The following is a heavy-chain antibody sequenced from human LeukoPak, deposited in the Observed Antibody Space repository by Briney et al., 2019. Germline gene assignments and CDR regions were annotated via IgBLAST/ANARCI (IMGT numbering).Heavy chain of an antibody. V-gene: IGHV3-11*04. J-gene: IGHJ3*01. D-gene: IGHD2-2*01. CDR3: TRLDGRDSTSEFR. CDR2: ISSSGSTI. CDR1: GFTFSDYY. Sequence: KPGGSLRLSCAASGFTFSDYYMSWIRQAPGKGLEWVSYISSSGSTIYYADSVKGRFTISRDNAKNSLYLQMNSLRAEDTAVYYCTRLDGRDSTSEFRWGQGTMVTVSS.